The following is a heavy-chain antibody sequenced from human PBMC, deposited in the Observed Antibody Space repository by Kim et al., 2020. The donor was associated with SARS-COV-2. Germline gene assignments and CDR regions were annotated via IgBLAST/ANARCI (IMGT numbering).Heavy chain of an antibody. CDR2: SGST. Sequence: SGSTNYNPPLKSRVTISVDTSKNQFSLKLSSVTAADTAVYYCAREGDNGYWGQGTLVTVSS. CDR3: AREGDNGY. J-gene: IGHJ4*02. V-gene: IGHV4-34*01. D-gene: IGHD3-16*01.